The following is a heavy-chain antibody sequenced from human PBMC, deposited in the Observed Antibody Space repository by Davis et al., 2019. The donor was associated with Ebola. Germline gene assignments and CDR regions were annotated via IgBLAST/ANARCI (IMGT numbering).Heavy chain of an antibody. CDR2: ISSSGSTI. V-gene: IGHV3-48*03. J-gene: IGHJ4*02. D-gene: IGHD6-19*01. CDR3: AKVPGKWLVPGPWDY. Sequence: GESLKISCAASGFTFSSYEMNWVRQAPGKGLEWVSYISSSGSTIYYADSVKGRFTISRDNAKNSLYLQMNSLRAEDTAVYYCAKVPGKWLVPGPWDYWGQGTLVTVSS. CDR1: GFTFSSYE.